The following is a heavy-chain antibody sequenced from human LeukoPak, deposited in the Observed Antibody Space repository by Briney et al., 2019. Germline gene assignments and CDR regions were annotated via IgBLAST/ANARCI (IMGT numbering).Heavy chain of an antibody. CDR3: MRDGPSWGLL. CDR1: GISINPYY. D-gene: IGHD7-27*01. V-gene: IGHV4-4*07. J-gene: IGHJ4*02. CDR2: IIYTTGST. Sequence: SETLSLTCTVSGISINPYYWTWIRQPAGKGLEWIGRIIYTTGSTNYNPSLNSRVTMSVDTSKNQISLKLTYVTAAGTAMYYCMRDGPSWGLLWGLGTLVTVSS.